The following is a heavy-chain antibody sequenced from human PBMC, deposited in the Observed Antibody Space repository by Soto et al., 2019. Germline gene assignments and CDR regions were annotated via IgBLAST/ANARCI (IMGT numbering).Heavy chain of an antibody. CDR1: GGTFSSYA. V-gene: IGHV1-69*13. Sequence: SVKVSCKASGGTFSSYAISWVRQAPGQGLEWMGGIIPIFGTANYAQKFQGRVTITADESTSTAYMELSSLRSEDTAVYYCARGPVDTAMVWYYYYGMDVWGQGTTVTVSS. J-gene: IGHJ6*02. CDR2: IIPIFGTA. CDR3: ARGPVDTAMVWYYYYGMDV. D-gene: IGHD5-18*01.